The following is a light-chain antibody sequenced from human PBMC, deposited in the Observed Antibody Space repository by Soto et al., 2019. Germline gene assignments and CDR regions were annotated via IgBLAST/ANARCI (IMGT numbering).Light chain of an antibody. CDR2: VAS. Sequence: EIVLTQSPGTLSLSPGERATLSCRASQSVSSSYLGWYQQKPGQAPRLLIYVASSRATGIPDRCSGIGSGTDFTLTISRLEPEDFAVYYGQQYGSSLYTFGQGTKLEIK. CDR1: QSVSSSY. CDR3: QQYGSSLYT. J-gene: IGKJ2*01. V-gene: IGKV3-20*01.